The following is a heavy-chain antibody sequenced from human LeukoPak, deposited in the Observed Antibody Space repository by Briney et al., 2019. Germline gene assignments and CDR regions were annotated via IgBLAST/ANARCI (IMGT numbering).Heavy chain of an antibody. V-gene: IGHV4-34*01. CDR2: INHSGST. J-gene: IGHJ4*02. CDR3: ARGAIRFLDPGGRDY. CDR1: GGSFSGYY. D-gene: IGHD3-3*01. Sequence: PSETLSLTCAVYGGSFSGYYWSWIRQPPGKGLEWIGEINHSGSTNYNPSLKSRVTISVDTSKNQFSLKLSSVTAADTAVYYCARGAIRFLDPGGRDYWGQGTLVTVSS.